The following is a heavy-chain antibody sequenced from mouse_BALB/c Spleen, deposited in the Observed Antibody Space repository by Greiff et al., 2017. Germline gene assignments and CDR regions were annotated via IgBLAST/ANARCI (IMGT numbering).Heavy chain of an antibody. CDR1: GYTFTSYW. V-gene: IGHV1-87*01. Sequence: QVQLQQSGAELARPGASVKLSCKASGYTFTSYWMQWVKQRPGQGLEWIGAIYPGDGDTRYTQKFKGKATLTADKSSSTAYMQLSSLASEDSAVYYCGYGNYEGAMDYWGQGTSVTVSS. CDR2: IYPGDGDT. CDR3: GYGNYEGAMDY. J-gene: IGHJ4*01. D-gene: IGHD2-1*01.